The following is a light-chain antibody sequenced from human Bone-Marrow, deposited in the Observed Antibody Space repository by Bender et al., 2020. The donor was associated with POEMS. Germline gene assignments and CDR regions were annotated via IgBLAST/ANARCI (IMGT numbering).Light chain of an antibody. CDR1: KLGDRY. CDR2: EDN. V-gene: IGLV3-1*01. J-gene: IGLJ2*01. CDR3: QTWDGSSHVV. Sequence: SYEMTQPPSVSVSPGQTVSITCSGDKLGDRYVSWYQQKSGQSPVVVIYEDNKRPSGIPDRFSGSNSGSTATLTISGTQALDEADYYCQTWDGSSHVVFGGGTKLTVL.